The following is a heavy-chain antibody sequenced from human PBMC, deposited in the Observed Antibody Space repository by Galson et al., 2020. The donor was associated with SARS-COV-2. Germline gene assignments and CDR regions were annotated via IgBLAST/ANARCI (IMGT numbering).Heavy chain of an antibody. J-gene: IGHJ4*02. CDR3: ARDVGSYLYFDY. Sequence: GGSLRLSCAASGFTFSSYATHWVRQAPGNGLEWVAVISYDGSNKYYADSVKGRFTISRDNSKNTLYLQMNSLRAEDTAGYYCARDVGSYLYFDYWGQGTLVTVSS. D-gene: IGHD1-26*01. V-gene: IGHV3-30-3*01. CDR1: GFTFSSYA. CDR2: ISYDGSNK.